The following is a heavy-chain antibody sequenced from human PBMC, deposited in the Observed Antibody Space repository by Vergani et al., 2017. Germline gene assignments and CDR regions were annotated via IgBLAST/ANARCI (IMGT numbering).Heavy chain of an antibody. Sequence: QVQLVQSGAEVKKPGSSVKVSCKASGGTFSSYAISWVRQAPGQGLEWMGRIIPILGTANYAQKFQGRVTITADESTSTAYMGLSSLRSEDTAVYYCASVVMDHAAFDIWGQGTMVTVSS. D-gene: IGHD3-16*01. V-gene: IGHV1-69*11. CDR2: IIPILGTA. CDR3: ASVVMDHAAFDI. CDR1: GGTFSSYA. J-gene: IGHJ3*02.